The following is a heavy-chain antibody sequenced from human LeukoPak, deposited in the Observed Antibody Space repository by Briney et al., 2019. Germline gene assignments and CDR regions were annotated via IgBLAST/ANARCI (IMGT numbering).Heavy chain of an antibody. J-gene: IGHJ4*02. CDR1: GFTFSSHG. D-gene: IGHD6-19*01. Sequence: GGTLRLSCAASGFTFSSHGMNWVRQAPGKGLEWVSGIRGDGVTTYYADSVKGRFTISRDNSKNTLYLQMNSLRAEDTAVYYCAKDSELSSGWYAYFDYWGQGTLVTVSS. CDR2: IRGDGVTT. CDR3: AKDSELSSGWYAYFDY. V-gene: IGHV3-23*01.